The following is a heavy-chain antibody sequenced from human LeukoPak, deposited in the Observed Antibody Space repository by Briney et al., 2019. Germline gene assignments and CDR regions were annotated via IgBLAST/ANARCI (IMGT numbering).Heavy chain of an antibody. CDR3: VKELYSSSWYNSHAFDI. J-gene: IGHJ3*02. D-gene: IGHD6-13*01. Sequence: GGSLRLSCSASGFTFSSYAMHWVRQAPGKGLEYVSAISSNGGSTYCADSVKGRFTISRDNSKNTLYLQMSSRRAEDTAVYYCVKELYSSSWYNSHAFDIWGQGTMVTVSS. CDR1: GFTFSSYA. V-gene: IGHV3-64D*06. CDR2: ISSNGGST.